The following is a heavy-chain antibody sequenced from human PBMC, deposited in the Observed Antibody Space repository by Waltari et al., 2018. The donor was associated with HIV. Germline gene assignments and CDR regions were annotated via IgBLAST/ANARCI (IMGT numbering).Heavy chain of an antibody. CDR3: AIQHNPLHNYYYGMDV. CDR2: LSGSGGST. Sequence: EVQLLEYGGGLVQPGGSLRLSCVASGVTFRNYGMTWVRQAPGKGLEGCSGLSGSGGSTHYADSVKGRFTISRDNSKDTLYLQMNTLRAEDTAVYYCAIQHNPLHNYYYGMDVWGQGTTVTVSS. V-gene: IGHV3-23*01. CDR1: GVTFRNYG. D-gene: IGHD1-1*01. J-gene: IGHJ6*02.